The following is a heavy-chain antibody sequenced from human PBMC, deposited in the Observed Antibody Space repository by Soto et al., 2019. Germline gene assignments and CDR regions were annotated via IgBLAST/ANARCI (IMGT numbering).Heavy chain of an antibody. CDR2: VSNDGSNK. CDR3: AKDQSTNSRSYHALDV. CDR1: EFTFSSYA. V-gene: IGHV3-30*18. J-gene: IGHJ6*02. Sequence: QVQLVESGGGVVQPGESLRLSCAASEFTFSSYAMHWVRQAPGKGLEWVAGVSNDGSNKYYADSVKGRFTISRDNSKNTLNLQMNSLRAEDTAVYYCAKDQSTNSRSYHALDVWGQGTKVTVSS. D-gene: IGHD2-8*01.